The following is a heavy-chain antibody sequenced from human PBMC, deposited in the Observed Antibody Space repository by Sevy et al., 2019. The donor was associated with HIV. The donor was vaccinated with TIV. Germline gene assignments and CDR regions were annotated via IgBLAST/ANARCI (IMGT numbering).Heavy chain of an antibody. CDR2: ISGSGGST. J-gene: IGHJ6*03. Sequence: GGSLRLSCAASGFTFSSYAMSWVRQAPGKGLEWVSAISGSGGSTYYADSVKGRFTISRDNSKNTLYLQMNSLRAEDTAVYYCATLYYFWGGSRYYMDVWGKGTTVTVSS. CDR1: GFTFSSYA. CDR3: ATLYYFWGGSRYYMDV. D-gene: IGHD3-3*01. V-gene: IGHV3-23*01.